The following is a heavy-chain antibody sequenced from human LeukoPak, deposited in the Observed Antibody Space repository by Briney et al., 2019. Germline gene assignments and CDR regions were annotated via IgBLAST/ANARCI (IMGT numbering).Heavy chain of an antibody. J-gene: IGHJ4*01. CDR1: GFTFSCFA. V-gene: IGHV3-23*01. Sequence: GGSLRLSCAASGFTFSCFAMSWVRQAPGKGLEWVSAISGSGGSTYYADSVKDGFTISRDNSKNTLYLQRNSLRAEDTDVYYCAIYRGLYRSGWGSTDYWGQGTLGT. D-gene: IGHD6-19*01. CDR3: AIYRGLYRSGWGSTDY. CDR2: ISGSGGST.